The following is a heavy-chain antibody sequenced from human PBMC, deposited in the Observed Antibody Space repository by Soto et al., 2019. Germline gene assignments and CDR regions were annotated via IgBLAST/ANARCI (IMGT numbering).Heavy chain of an antibody. CDR1: GFTFSSYA. J-gene: IGHJ4*02. CDR2: ISGSGGST. D-gene: IGHD6-13*01. V-gene: IGHV3-23*01. Sequence: EVQLLESGGGLVQPGGSLRLSCAASGFTFSSYAMSWVRQAPGKGLEWVSAISGSGGSTYYADSVKGRFTISRDNSKNKLYLQMNIQRAEDTAGYYCANACQLSQIASAGGDYWGQGTLVTVSS. CDR3: ANACQLSQIASAGGDY.